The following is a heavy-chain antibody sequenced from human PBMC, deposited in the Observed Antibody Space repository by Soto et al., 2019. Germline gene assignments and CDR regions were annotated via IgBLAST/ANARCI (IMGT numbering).Heavy chain of an antibody. CDR3: AAIRNSSSSGFDY. J-gene: IGHJ4*02. CDR2: IVVGSGNT. V-gene: IGHV1-58*01. Sequence: SVKVSCKASGFTFTSSAVQWVRQARGQRLEWIGWIVVGSGNTNYAQKFQERVTITRDMSTSTAYMELSSLRSEDTAVYYCAAIRNSSSSGFDYWGQGTLVTVTS. D-gene: IGHD6-6*01. CDR1: GFTFTSSA.